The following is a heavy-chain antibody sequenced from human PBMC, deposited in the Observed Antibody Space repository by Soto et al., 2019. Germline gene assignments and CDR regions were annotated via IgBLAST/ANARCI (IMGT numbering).Heavy chain of an antibody. J-gene: IGHJ4*02. CDR2: IQQDGSAK. D-gene: IGHD2-21*01. V-gene: IGHV3-7*01. CDR3: ARGYTVVGEVTRYHFDY. CDR1: GLTISSYW. Sequence: PGGSLRLSCAASGLTISSYWMSWVRQAPGKGLGWVANIQQDGSAKYYADSVKGRFTISRDNAKNSLHLQMNSLRADDTAVYYCARGYTVVGEVTRYHFDYRRQGIQVTVSS.